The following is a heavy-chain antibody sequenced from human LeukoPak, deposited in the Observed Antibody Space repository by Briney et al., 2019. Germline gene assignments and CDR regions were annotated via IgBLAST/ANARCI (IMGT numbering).Heavy chain of an antibody. J-gene: IGHJ6*03. CDR3: AKQPYNHYYLDV. D-gene: IGHD1-14*01. Sequence: GGSLRLSCAISGLTFHDYAMTWVRQAPGKGLEWVSTIVGDSSKTYYADSVKGRFTTSRDNSNYMLFLHMNNLRAEDTAIYYCAKQPYNHYYLDVWGKGTTVTVSS. CDR1: GLTFHDYA. CDR2: IVGDSSKT. V-gene: IGHV3-23*01.